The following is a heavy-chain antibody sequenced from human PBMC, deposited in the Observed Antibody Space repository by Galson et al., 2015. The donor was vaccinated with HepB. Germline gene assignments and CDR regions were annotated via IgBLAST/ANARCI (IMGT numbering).Heavy chain of an antibody. CDR2: MNPNSGNT. Sequence: SVKVSCKASGYTFTSYDINWVRQATGQGLEWMGWMNPNSGNTSYAQKFQGRVTMTRNTSISTAYMELSSLRSEDTAVYYCARVNFPSRGSGSLAFGYWGQGTLVTVSS. D-gene: IGHD3-10*01. V-gene: IGHV1-8*01. CDR3: ARVNFPSRGSGSLAFGY. J-gene: IGHJ4*02. CDR1: GYTFTSYD.